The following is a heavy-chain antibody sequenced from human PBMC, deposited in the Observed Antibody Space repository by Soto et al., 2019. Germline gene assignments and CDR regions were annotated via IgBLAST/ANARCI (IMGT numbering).Heavy chain of an antibody. CDR1: GASISSGAYF. V-gene: IGHV4-31*03. CDR3: ARDKGPDTYGQTRIRDYSYAMDV. Sequence: QVQLQGSGPRLVKPSQTLSLTCSVSGASISSGAYFWTWIRHHPGKGLEWIGYIYYSVSTSYTSQNPSRQSRVTISVDTSKNLFSLRLTSVTAADTATYYCARDKGPDTYGQTRIRDYSYAMDVWGQGTTVIVSS. J-gene: IGHJ6*02. CDR2: IYYSVST. D-gene: IGHD5-18*01.